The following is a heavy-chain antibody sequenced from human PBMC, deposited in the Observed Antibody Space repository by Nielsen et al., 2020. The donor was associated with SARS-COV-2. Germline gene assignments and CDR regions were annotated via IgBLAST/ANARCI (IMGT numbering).Heavy chain of an antibody. CDR1: GYTFTSYA. D-gene: IGHD5-12*01. CDR3: ARGYSGYDWNY. Sequence: ASVKVSCKASGYTFTSYAMHWVRQAPGQRLEWMGWINAGNGNTKYSQKFQGRVMITADESTSTAYMELSSLRSEDTAVYYCARGYSGYDWNYWGQGTLVTVSS. CDR2: INAGNGNT. J-gene: IGHJ4*02. V-gene: IGHV1-3*01.